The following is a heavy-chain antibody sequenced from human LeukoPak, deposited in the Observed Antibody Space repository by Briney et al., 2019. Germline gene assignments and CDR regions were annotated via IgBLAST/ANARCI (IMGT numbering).Heavy chain of an antibody. CDR2: INHSGST. D-gene: IGHD6-19*01. V-gene: IGHV4-34*01. J-gene: IGHJ4*02. CDR1: GGSFSGYY. CDR3: ASYSSGWSEDY. Sequence: ETLSLTCAVYGGSFSGYYWSWIRQPPGKGLEWIGEINHSGSTNYNPSLKSRVTISVDTSKNQFSLKLSSVTAADTAVYYCASYSSGWSEDYWGQGTLVTVSS.